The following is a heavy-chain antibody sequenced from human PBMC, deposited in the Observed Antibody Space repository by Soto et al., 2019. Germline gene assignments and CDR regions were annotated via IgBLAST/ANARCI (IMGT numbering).Heavy chain of an antibody. CDR3: ARVSSSWSPKVVDY. Sequence: ASVKVSCKASGYTFTSYGISWVRQAPGQGLEWMGWISAYNGNTNYAQKLQGRVTMTTDTSTSTAYMELRSLRSDDTAVYYCARVSSSWSPKVVDYWGQGTLVTASS. J-gene: IGHJ4*02. CDR2: ISAYNGNT. D-gene: IGHD6-13*01. V-gene: IGHV1-18*01. CDR1: GYTFTSYG.